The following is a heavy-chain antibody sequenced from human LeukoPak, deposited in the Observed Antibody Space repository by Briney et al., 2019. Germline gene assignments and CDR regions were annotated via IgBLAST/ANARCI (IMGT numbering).Heavy chain of an antibody. CDR1: GFTFSSYI. CDR3: AMKSGYTYGFNY. CDR2: ISTSSNTI. Sequence: GGSLRLSCAASGFTFSSYILNWVRQAPGKGLEWLSNISTSSNTIYYADSVKGRFTISRDNAKNSLYLQMNSLREEDTAVYYCAMKSGYTYGFNYWGQGTLVTVSS. J-gene: IGHJ4*02. V-gene: IGHV3-48*02. D-gene: IGHD5-18*01.